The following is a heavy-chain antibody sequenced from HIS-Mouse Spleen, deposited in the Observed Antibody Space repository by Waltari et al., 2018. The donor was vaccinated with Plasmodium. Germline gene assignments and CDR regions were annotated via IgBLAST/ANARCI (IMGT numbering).Heavy chain of an antibody. V-gene: IGHV4-34*01. CDR2: INHSGST. J-gene: IGHJ3*02. Sequence: QVQLQQWGAGLLKPSETLSLTCAVYGGSFSGYYWSWIRQPPGKGLEWIGEINHSGSTNYNPAIKSRVTRAVDTSKNQFSLKLSSVTAADTAVYYCARAPIRDAFDIWGQGTMVTVSS. D-gene: IGHD3-9*01. CDR1: GGSFSGYY. CDR3: ARAPIRDAFDI.